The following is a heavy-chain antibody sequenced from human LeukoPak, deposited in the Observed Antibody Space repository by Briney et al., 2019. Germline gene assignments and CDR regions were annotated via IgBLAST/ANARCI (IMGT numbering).Heavy chain of an antibody. J-gene: IGHJ4*02. Sequence: GGSLRLSCAASGFTFSSYSMNWVRQAPGKGLEWVSYISGSSSTIYYADSVKGRFTISRDNAKNSLYLQMNSLRAADTAVYYCATPFDYWGQGTLVTVSS. CDR1: GFTFSSYS. V-gene: IGHV3-48*01. CDR2: ISGSSSTI. CDR3: ATPFDY.